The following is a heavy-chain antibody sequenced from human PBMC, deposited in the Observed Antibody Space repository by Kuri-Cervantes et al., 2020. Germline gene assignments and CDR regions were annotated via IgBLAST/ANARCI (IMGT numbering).Heavy chain of an antibody. D-gene: IGHD6-19*01. V-gene: IGHV3-30*03. J-gene: IGHJ6*02. CDR3: AALNRDSSSGMDV. CDR1: GFTFSSFG. Sequence: GGSLRLSCAASGFTFSSFGMHWVRQAPGKGLEWVAVISYDGSNKYYADSVKGRFTISRDNSKNTLYLQMNSLRAEDTAVYYCAALNRDSSSGMDVWGQGTTVTVSS. CDR2: ISYDGSNK.